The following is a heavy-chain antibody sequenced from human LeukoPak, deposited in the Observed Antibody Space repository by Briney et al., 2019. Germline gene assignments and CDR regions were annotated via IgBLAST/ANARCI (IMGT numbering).Heavy chain of an antibody. D-gene: IGHD2-2*02. J-gene: IGHJ5*02. V-gene: IGHV3-21*01. CDR3: ARGHIVVVPAAILDWFDP. CDR1: GFTFSSYS. Sequence: GGSLRLSCAASGFTFSSYSMNWVRQAPGKGLEWVSSISSSSSYIYYADSVKGRFTISRDNAKNSLYLQMNSLRAEDTAVYYCARGHIVVVPAAILDWFDPWGQEPWSPSPQ. CDR2: ISSSSSYI.